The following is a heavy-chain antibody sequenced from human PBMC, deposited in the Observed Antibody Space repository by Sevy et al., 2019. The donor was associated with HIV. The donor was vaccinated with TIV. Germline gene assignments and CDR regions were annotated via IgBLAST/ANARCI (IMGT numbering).Heavy chain of an antibody. CDR1: GFTLNSYA. CDR3: VRERAGIDH. Sequence: GGSLRLSCVASGFTLNSYAMSWVRQAPGRGLVWVSVIYVGRNTYYADSVKGRFTIFRDSFKDTVDLQMDSLRPEDSGVYYCVRERAGIDHWGQGTLVTVSS. D-gene: IGHD6-19*01. CDR2: IYVGRNT. V-gene: IGHV3-53*01. J-gene: IGHJ4*02.